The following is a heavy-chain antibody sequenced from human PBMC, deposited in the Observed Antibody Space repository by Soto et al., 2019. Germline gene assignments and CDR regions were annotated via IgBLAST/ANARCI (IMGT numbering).Heavy chain of an antibody. CDR1: GFTFSNYW. Sequence: GGSLRLSCAASGFTFSNYWMHWVRQAPGKGLVWVSRINSDGTGTNHADSVKGRFTISRDNAKNTLYLQMNSLRAEDTAVYYCAKDSKSYGSGSYYKGFDYWGQGTLVTVSS. CDR2: INSDGTGT. J-gene: IGHJ4*02. V-gene: IGHV3-74*01. CDR3: AKDSKSYGSGSYYKGFDY. D-gene: IGHD3-10*01.